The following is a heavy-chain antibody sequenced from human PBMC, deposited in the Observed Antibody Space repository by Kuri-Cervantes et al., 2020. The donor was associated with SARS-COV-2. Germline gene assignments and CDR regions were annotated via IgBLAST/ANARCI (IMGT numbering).Heavy chain of an antibody. CDR3: ARDLAYDSSGYAFDY. D-gene: IGHD3-22*01. CDR1: GGSVSSGSHY. J-gene: IGHJ4*02. CDR2: IYYSGST. V-gene: IGHV4-61*01. Sequence: SETLSLTCIVSGGSVSSGSHYWSWIRQPPGKGLEWIGYIYYSGSTKYNPSLKSRVTMSVDTSQNQFSLKLNSVTPADTAVYYCARDLAYDSSGYAFDYWGQGTLVTVSS.